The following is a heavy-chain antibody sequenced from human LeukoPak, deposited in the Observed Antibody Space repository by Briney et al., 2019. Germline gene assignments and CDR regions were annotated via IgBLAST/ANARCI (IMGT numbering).Heavy chain of an antibody. V-gene: IGHV3-23*01. Sequence: GGSLRLSCAASGFIFSSYGMSWVRQAPEKGLEWVSGITGSGDSRYYADSVKGRFTISRDKSKNTVDLQMNSLRAEDTAVYYCTKDSGISAPYWGQGSLVTVSS. CDR2: ITGSGDSR. CDR3: TKDSGISAPY. J-gene: IGHJ4*02. CDR1: GFIFSSYG. D-gene: IGHD6-13*01.